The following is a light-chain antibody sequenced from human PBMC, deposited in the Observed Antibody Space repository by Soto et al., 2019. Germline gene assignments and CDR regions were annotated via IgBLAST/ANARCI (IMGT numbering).Light chain of an antibody. CDR2: YDS. Sequence: SYELTQPPSVSVAPGRTARITCEGNNIGSKSVHWYQQKSGQAPVLVIFYDSDRPSGIPERFSGSNSGNTATLTISRVEAGDEADYYCQVWDSSSDRVFGGGTKLTVL. V-gene: IGLV3-21*04. CDR3: QVWDSSSDRV. CDR1: NIGSKS. J-gene: IGLJ3*02.